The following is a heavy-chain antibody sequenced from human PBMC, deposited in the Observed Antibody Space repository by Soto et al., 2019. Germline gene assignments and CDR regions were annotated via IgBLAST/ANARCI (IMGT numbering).Heavy chain of an antibody. Sequence: QVQLVESGGGVVQPGRSLRLSCAASGFTFCSYGMHWVRQAPGKGLEWVALISYDGSDKYYADSVKGRFTISRDNSKNTLYLQMNSLRVEDTAVYYCGAGQYFSDYWGQGTLVTVSS. CDR1: GFTFCSYG. J-gene: IGHJ4*02. V-gene: IGHV3-30*03. CDR2: ISYDGSDK. CDR3: GAGQYFSDY. D-gene: IGHD6-13*01.